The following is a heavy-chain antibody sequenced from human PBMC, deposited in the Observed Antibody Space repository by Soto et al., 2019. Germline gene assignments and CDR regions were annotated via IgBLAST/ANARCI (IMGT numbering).Heavy chain of an antibody. CDR2: ISAYNGNT. CDR1: GYTFTSYG. Sequence: QVQLVQSGAEVKKPGASVKVSCKASGYTFTSYGISWVRQAPGQGLEWMGWISAYNGNTNYAQKLQGRVTMTTDTSTSTAYMELRSLRSDDTAVYYCARFKSSTPYYSYDGMDVWGQGTTVTVSS. J-gene: IGHJ6*02. V-gene: IGHV1-18*01. CDR3: ARFKSSTPYYSYDGMDV. D-gene: IGHD2-2*01.